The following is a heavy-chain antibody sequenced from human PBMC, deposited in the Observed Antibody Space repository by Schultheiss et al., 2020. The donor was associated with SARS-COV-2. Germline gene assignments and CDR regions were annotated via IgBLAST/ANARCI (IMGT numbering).Heavy chain of an antibody. J-gene: IGHJ4*02. V-gene: IGHV4-61*01. CDR3: ARTGHYFDNSGIDY. CDR1: GGSVSSGSYY. D-gene: IGHD3-22*01. CDR2: LYHSGST. Sequence: SETLSLTCTVSGGSVSSGSYYWSWIRQPPGKGLEWIGSLYHSGSTYYNPSLKSRVTMSVDTSKNQFSLKLSSVTAADTAVYYCARTGHYFDNSGIDYWGQGTLVTVSS.